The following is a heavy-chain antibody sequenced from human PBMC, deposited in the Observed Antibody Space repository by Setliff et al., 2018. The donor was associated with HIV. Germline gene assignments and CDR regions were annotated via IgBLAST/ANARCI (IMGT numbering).Heavy chain of an antibody. J-gene: IGHJ5*02. V-gene: IGHV4-34*01. Sequence: PSETLSLTCAVYGGSVSGHYWGWFRRPPGKGLEWIGEITPSGATNYLPSLKSRVTMSLGTSKNQFSLKMTSVTAADTALYYCSNWNTTIDEDAWGQGTLVTVSS. D-gene: IGHD5-18*01. CDR1: GGSVSGHY. CDR3: SNWNTTIDEDA. CDR2: ITPSGAT.